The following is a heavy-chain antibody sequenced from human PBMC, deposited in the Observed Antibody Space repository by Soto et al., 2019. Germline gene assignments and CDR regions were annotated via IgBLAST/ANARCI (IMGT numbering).Heavy chain of an antibody. CDR1: GYSFTSYG. D-gene: IGHD2-2*03. V-gene: IGHV1-18*01. CDR2: ISAYNGNT. J-gene: IGHJ6*02. CDR3: AAGMDIAVVPAAMYHYYYGMDV. Sequence: ASVKVSCKASGYSFTSYGISWVRQAPGQGLEWMGWISAYNGNTNYAQKLQGRVTMTADTSTSTAYMELRSLRSDDTAVYYCAAGMDIAVVPAAMYHYYYGMDVWGQGTTVTVSS.